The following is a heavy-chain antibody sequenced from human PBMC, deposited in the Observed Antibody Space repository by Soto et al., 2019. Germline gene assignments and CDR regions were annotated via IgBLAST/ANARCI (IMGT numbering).Heavy chain of an antibody. V-gene: IGHV1-8*01. CDR2: MNPNSGNT. Sequence: ASVKVSCKASGYTFTSYDINWVRQATGQGLEWMGWMNPNSGNTGYAQKFQGRVTMTRNTSISTAYMELSSLRSEDTAVYYCARGLGWYCSSTSCYANWFDPWGQGTLVTVSS. D-gene: IGHD2-2*01. CDR3: ARGLGWYCSSTSCYANWFDP. J-gene: IGHJ5*02. CDR1: GYTFTSYD.